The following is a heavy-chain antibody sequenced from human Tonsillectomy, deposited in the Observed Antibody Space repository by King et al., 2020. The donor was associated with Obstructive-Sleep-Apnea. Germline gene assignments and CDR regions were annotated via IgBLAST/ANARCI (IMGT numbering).Heavy chain of an antibody. CDR2: FYSGGST. CDR1: GFTVSSNY. CDR3: AGAGRAAAWFDY. J-gene: IGHJ4*02. D-gene: IGHD6-13*01. Sequence: VQLVESGGGLVQPGGSLRLSCAASGFTVSSNYMSWVRQAPGKGLEWVSVFYSGGSTYYADSVKGRFTISRDNSKNTLYLQMNSLGAEDTAGYYCAGAGRAAAWFDYWGQGTLVTVSS. V-gene: IGHV3-66*01.